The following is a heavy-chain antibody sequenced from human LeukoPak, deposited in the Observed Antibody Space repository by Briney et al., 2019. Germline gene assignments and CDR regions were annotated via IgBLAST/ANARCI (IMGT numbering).Heavy chain of an antibody. CDR2: IYYSGST. CDR3: ARDGYDILTLDY. CDR1: GGSISSSSYY. V-gene: IGHV4-39*02. J-gene: IGHJ4*02. Sequence: SETLSLTCTVSGGSISSSSYYWGWIRQPPGKGLEWIGSIYYSGSTYYNPSLKSRVTISVDTSKNQFSLKLSSVTAADTAVYYCARDGYDILTLDYWGQGTLVTVSS. D-gene: IGHD3-9*01.